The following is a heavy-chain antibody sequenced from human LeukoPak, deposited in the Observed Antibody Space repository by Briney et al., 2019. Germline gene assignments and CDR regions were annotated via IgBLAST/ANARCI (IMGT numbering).Heavy chain of an antibody. D-gene: IGHD2-2*02. CDR1: GGSISSGGYY. J-gene: IGHJ4*02. CDR3: ASSTVPAAIPYFDY. V-gene: IGHV4-30-4*08. CDR2: IYYSGST. Sequence: SQTLSLTCTVSGGSISSGGYYWSWIRQPPGKGLEWIGYIYYSGSTYYNPSLKSRVTISVDTSKNQFSLKLSSVTAADTAVYYCASSTVPAAIPYFDYWGQGTLVTVSS.